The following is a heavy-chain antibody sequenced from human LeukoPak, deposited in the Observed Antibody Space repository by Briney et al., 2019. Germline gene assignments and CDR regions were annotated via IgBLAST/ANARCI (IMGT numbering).Heavy chain of an antibody. CDR3: ARDPSYSYGLFDY. CDR2: ISASGST. J-gene: IGHJ4*02. D-gene: IGHD5-18*01. V-gene: IGHV4-4*07. CDR1: GGSISSSC. Sequence: SETLSLTCTVSGGSISSSCWSWIRQPGGKGLEWIGRISASGSTNYTPSLKSRVTMSVDTSKNQFSLRLSSVTAADTAVYYCARDPSYSYGLFDYWGQGTLVTVSS.